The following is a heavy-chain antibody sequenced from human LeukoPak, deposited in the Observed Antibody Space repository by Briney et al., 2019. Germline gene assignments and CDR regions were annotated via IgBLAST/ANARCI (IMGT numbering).Heavy chain of an antibody. D-gene: IGHD5-18*01. CDR3: AGLDTIMVRDAGY. V-gene: IGHV3-7*01. J-gene: IGHJ4*02. Sequence: GGSLRLSCATTGFTFSNYWMNWVRQAPGKGLEWVANIRKDGNDEYYVDSVKGRFTISRDNAKNSLYLQMNSLRAEDTAVYYCAGLDTIMVRDAGYWGQGTLVIVSS. CDR2: IRKDGNDE. CDR1: GFTFSNYW.